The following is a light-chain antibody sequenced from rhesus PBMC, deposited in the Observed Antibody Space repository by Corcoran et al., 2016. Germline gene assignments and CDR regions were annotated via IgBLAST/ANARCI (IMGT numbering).Light chain of an antibody. CDR3: QQHKSYPRT. J-gene: IGKJ1*01. Sequence: DIQMTQSPSSLSASVGDTVTITCRASQGIRNYLAWYQQKPGKVPKPLIYSASNLESGVPSRFSGSGSGTDFTLTISSLQPEDFAIYYCQQHKSYPRTFSQGTKVEI. CDR2: SAS. V-gene: IGKV1S14*01. CDR1: QGIRNY.